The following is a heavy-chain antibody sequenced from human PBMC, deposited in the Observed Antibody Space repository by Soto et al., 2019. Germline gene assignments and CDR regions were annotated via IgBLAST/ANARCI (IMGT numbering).Heavy chain of an antibody. J-gene: IGHJ6*02. CDR2: IYWDDDR. D-gene: IGHD4-4*01. CDR1: GFSLYTSGVG. CDR3: AHWDSSNGLDG. V-gene: IGHV2-5*02. Sequence: QITLEESGPTLVKPTQNLTLTCNFAGFSLYTSGVGVGWIRQPPGKALECLGIIYWDDDRRYSSSLESRPTISKDTSRNWVVPTMTNMGPLDTATYYCAHWDSSNGLDGWGPGTTVTVS.